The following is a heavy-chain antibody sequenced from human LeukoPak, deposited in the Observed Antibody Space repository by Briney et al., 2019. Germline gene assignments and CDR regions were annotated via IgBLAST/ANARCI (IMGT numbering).Heavy chain of an antibody. CDR3: ARYSNGMDV. CDR2: ISYSAST. J-gene: IGHJ6*02. D-gene: IGHD6-13*01. Sequence: SETLSLTCTVSGASVTDDHWAWIRQSPVKGLEWIGYISYSASTNYNPSLKSRVTISVDTSKNQFSLKLSSVTAADTAVYYCARYSNGMDVWGQGTTVTVSS. V-gene: IGHV4-59*02. CDR1: GASVTDDH.